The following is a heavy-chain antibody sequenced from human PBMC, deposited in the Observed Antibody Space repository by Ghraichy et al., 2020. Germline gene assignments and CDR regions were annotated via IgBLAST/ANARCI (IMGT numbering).Heavy chain of an antibody. J-gene: IGHJ4*02. CDR2: IYYSGST. D-gene: IGHD6-6*01. Sequence: SETLSLTCTVSGGSISSSSYYWGWIRQPPGKGLEWIGSIYYSGSTYSNPSLRSRVTISVDTSKNHFSLKLSSVTAADTAVYYCERHIGTRSLPYYFDYWGRGTLFTVSS. V-gene: IGHV4-39*01. CDR3: ERHIGTRSLPYYFDY. CDR1: GGSISSSSYY.